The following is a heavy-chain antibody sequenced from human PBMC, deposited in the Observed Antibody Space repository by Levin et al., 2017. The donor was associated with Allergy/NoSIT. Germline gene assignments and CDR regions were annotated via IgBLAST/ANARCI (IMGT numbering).Heavy chain of an antibody. D-gene: IGHD6-13*01. V-gene: IGHV3-23*01. J-gene: IGHJ4*02. CDR3: VKDLFGRQQVEFDH. Sequence: GGSLRLSCVASGFTFSNYALNWVRQAPGRGLEWVALISGSSGTIYYADSVKGRFTISRDNSRNTLYLQMTSLRAEDTAIYYCVKDLFGRQQVEFDHWGQGTLVTVSS. CDR2: ISGSSGTI. CDR1: GFTFSNYA.